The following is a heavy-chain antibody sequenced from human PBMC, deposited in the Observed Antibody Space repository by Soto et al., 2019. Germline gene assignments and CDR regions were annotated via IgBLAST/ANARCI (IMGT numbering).Heavy chain of an antibody. CDR3: SIGSWSAETFDV. D-gene: IGHD2-2*01. Sequence: QVHLIQSGAEVKKPGSSVKVSCKAVGGTFNTYTLIWVRQAPGHGLEWMGRIIPMLTVTNAAQKFQGRLTLTADKSTGTAFMELTSLRSDDKAVYYCSIGSWSAETFDVRGQGTMVTVSS. V-gene: IGHV1-69*02. J-gene: IGHJ3*01. CDR1: GGTFNTYT. CDR2: IIPMLTVT.